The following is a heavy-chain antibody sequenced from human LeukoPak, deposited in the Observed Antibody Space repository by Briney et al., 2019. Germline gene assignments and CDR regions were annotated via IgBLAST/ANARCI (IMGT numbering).Heavy chain of an antibody. Sequence: AGGSLRLSCAASGFTFNSYAMAWVRQAPGKGLEWVSVIGRSGGDIQYVDSVKGRFTISRDNSKNTLYLQMNSLRAEDTAVYYCAKYAPPTTVVTRYFDYWGQGTLVTVSS. CDR1: GFTFNSYA. V-gene: IGHV3-23*01. D-gene: IGHD4-23*01. CDR3: AKYAPPTTVVTRYFDY. J-gene: IGHJ4*02. CDR2: IGRSGGDI.